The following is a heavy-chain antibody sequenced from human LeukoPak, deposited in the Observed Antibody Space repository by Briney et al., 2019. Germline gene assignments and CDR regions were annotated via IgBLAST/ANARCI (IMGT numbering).Heavy chain of an antibody. D-gene: IGHD6-13*01. CDR3: ARDTYSSSFNYYYGMDV. V-gene: IGHV3-21*01. CDR2: ISSSSSYI. CDR1: GLTFSSYS. J-gene: IGHJ6*02. Sequence: GGSLRLSCAASGLTFSSYSMNWVRQAPGKGLEWVSSISSSSSYIYYADSVKGRFTISRDNAKNSLYLQMNSLRAEDTAVYYCARDTYSSSFNYYYGMDVWGQGTTVTVSS.